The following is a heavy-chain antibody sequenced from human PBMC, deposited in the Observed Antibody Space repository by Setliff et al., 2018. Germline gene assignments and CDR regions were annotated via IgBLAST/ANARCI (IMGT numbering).Heavy chain of an antibody. CDR1: GGSFSDYY. Sequence: SETLSLTCTVYGGSFSDYYWGWIRQSPGKRPEWIAEINQSGNTNYNPSRNSRASVSVDTPTNQFSLKVFSVTAADTAVYYCRFWSSYYKNDYWAQGTLVTVSS. CDR2: INQSGNT. D-gene: IGHD3-3*01. V-gene: IGHV4-34*01. J-gene: IGHJ4*02. CDR3: RFWSSYYKNDY.